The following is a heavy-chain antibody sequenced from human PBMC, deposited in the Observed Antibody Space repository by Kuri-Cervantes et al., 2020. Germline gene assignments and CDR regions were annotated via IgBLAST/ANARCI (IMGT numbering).Heavy chain of an antibody. J-gene: IGHJ6*02. D-gene: IGHD4-23*01. Sequence: GGSLRLSCAASGFTFDDYGMSWVRQAPGKGLEWVSGINWNGGSTGYADSVKGRFTISRDNAKNSLYLQMNSLRDEDTAVYYCARDWSTVGGMDVWGQGTTVTVSS. CDR1: GFTFDDYG. V-gene: IGHV3-20*04. CDR3: ARDWSTVGGMDV. CDR2: INWNGGST.